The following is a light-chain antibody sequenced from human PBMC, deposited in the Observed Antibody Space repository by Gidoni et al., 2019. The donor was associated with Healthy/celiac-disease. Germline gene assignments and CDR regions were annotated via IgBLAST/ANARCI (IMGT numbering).Light chain of an antibody. CDR1: QSLLHSNGYNY. Sequence: VMTQLPLSLPVTTSDQSSIPCRASQSLLHSNGYNYLDWYMQKPGQSPQLLIYLGSNRASGVPARFSGSGSGTDFTLKISKVEAEDVGVYYCMQALQTPRTFGPGTKVDIK. CDR3: MQALQTPRT. CDR2: LGS. V-gene: IGKV2-28*01. J-gene: IGKJ3*01.